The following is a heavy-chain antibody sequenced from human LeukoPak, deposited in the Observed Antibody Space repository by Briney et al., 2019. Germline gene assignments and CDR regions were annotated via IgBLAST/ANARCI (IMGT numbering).Heavy chain of an antibody. D-gene: IGHD6-13*01. J-gene: IGHJ6*03. Sequence: HAGGSLRLSCAASGFTFSSYRMYWVRQAPGKGLVWVSRINSDGRSTTYADSVKGRFTISRDNAKNTLYLQMNSLRAEDTAVYYCAKDHRAAGTFTFSWDYYYYMDVWGKGTTVTISS. V-gene: IGHV3-74*01. CDR3: AKDHRAAGTFTFSWDYYYYMDV. CDR1: GFTFSSYR. CDR2: INSDGRST.